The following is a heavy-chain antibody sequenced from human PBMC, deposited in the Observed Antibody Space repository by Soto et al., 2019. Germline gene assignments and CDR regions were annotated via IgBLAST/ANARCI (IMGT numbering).Heavy chain of an antibody. Sequence: QVQLQESGPGLVKPSETLTLACTVSPGSISSSYWSWIRQPPGRGLEWIGHVAYSGTTKYNPSLKSRGSISVSTSKRQFSLRLTSVTAADTAVYYCAREAQDYYFDHWGQGILVTVSS. V-gene: IGHV4-59*01. J-gene: IGHJ5*02. CDR3: AREAQDYYFDH. CDR1: PGSISSSY. D-gene: IGHD1-26*01. CDR2: VAYSGTT.